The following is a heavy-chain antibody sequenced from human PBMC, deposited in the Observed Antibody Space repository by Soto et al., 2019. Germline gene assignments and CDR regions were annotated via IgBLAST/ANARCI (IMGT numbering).Heavy chain of an antibody. CDR3: ARPIAAAGGSYYYGMDV. CDR1: GYTFTSYD. V-gene: IGHV1-8*01. Sequence: QVQLVQSGAEVKKPGASVKVSCKASGYTFTSYDINWVRQATGQGREWMGWMNPNSGNTGYAQKFQGRVTMTRNTPLRTAYMELSSVRSEDTAVYYCARPIAAAGGSYYYGMDVWGQGTTVTVSS. CDR2: MNPNSGNT. J-gene: IGHJ6*02. D-gene: IGHD6-13*01.